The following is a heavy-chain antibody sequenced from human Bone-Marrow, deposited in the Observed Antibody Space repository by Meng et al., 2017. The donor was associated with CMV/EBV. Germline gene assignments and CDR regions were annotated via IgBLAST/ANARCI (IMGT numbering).Heavy chain of an antibody. D-gene: IGHD6-19*01. J-gene: IGHJ6*02. V-gene: IGHV3-21*01. Sequence: GGSLRLSCAASGFTFSSYAMSWVRQAPGKGLEWVSSISSSSSYIYYADSVKGRFTISRDNAKNSLYLQMNSLRAEDTAVYYCARGLDSSGWYYYYYGMDVWGQGTTVTVSS. CDR2: ISSSSSYI. CDR3: ARGLDSSGWYYYYYGMDV. CDR1: GFTFSSYA.